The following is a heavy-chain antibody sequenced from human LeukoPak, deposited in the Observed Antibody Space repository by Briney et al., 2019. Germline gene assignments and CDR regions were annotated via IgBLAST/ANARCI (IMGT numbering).Heavy chain of an antibody. CDR2: ISSSSSYI. D-gene: IGHD5-12*01. CDR1: GFTFSSYS. J-gene: IGHJ6*02. CDR3: AKSVGGSGYGRGGYYYGLDV. V-gene: IGHV3-21*01. Sequence: GGSLRLSCAASGFTFSSYSMNWVRQAPGKGLEWVSSISSSSSYIYYADSVKGRFTISRDNAKNSLYLQMNSLRAEDTAVYYCAKSVGGSGYGRGGYYYGLDVWGQGTTVTVSS.